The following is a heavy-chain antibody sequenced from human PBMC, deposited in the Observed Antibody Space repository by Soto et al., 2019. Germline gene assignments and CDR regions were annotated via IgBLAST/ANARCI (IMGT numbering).Heavy chain of an antibody. Sequence: PGGSLRLSCAASGFTFSTYAMAWVRQAPGKGLEWVSGVSASGLNTDYADPVKGRFYISRDNSKNTVSLHMNSLRAEDTAVYYCAKASQGLLWFGELLFDYWGQGTLVTVSS. CDR3: AKASQGLLWFGELLFDY. J-gene: IGHJ4*02. CDR2: VSASGLNT. CDR1: GFTFSTYA. V-gene: IGHV3-23*01. D-gene: IGHD3-10*01.